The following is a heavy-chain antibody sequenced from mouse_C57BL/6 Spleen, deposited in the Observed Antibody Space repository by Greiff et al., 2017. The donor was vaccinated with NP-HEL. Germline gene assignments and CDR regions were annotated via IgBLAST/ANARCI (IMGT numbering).Heavy chain of an antibody. J-gene: IGHJ3*01. Sequence: QVQLQQSGPGLVQPSQSLSITCTVSGFSLTSSGVHWVRQSPGKGLEWLGVIWRGGSTDYNAAFMSRLSITKDTSKSQVFFKMNSLQADDTAIYYCAKGENYYGLFAYWGQGTLVTVSA. D-gene: IGHD1-2*01. CDR1: GFSLTSSG. CDR2: IWRGGST. V-gene: IGHV2-5*01. CDR3: AKGENYYGLFAY.